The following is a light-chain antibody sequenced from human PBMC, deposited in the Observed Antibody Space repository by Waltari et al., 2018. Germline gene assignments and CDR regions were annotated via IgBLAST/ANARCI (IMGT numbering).Light chain of an antibody. CDR3: CSYAGESRVV. V-gene: IGLV2-23*01. Sequence: QSALTQPASVSGSPGQSITISCTGTRSNLGAHDFVSWFQQHPGQAPKLIISEANKRPSGVSYRFSGSKSGNTASLTISGLQTEDEADYYCCSYAGESRVVFGGGTKLTVL. CDR2: EAN. J-gene: IGLJ2*01. CDR1: RSNLGAHDF.